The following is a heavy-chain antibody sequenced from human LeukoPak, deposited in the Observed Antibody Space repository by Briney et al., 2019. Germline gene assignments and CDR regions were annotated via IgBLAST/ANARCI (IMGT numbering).Heavy chain of an antibody. CDR3: ARGSSGWIGYFDY. CDR2: IYYSGST. V-gene: IGHV4-59*12. J-gene: IGHJ4*02. Sequence: PSETLSLTCTVSGGSISSYYWSWIRQPPGKGLEWIGYIYYSGSTKYNPSLKSRVTISVDTSKNQFSLKLSSVTAADTAVYYCARGSSGWIGYFDYWGQGTLVTVSS. D-gene: IGHD6-19*01. CDR1: GGSISSYY.